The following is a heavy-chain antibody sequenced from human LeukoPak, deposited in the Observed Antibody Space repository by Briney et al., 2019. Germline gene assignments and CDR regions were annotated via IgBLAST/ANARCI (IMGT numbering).Heavy chain of an antibody. CDR2: IYYSGST. V-gene: IGHV4-39*01. Sequence: SETLSLTCTVSGGSISSSSYYWGWIRQPPGKGLEWIGSIYYSGSTYYNPSLKSRVTISVDTSKNQFSLKLSSVTAADTAVYYCASWASGYSYGYFIDYWGQGTLVTVSS. CDR1: GGSISSSSYY. D-gene: IGHD5-18*01. J-gene: IGHJ4*02. CDR3: ASWASGYSYGYFIDY.